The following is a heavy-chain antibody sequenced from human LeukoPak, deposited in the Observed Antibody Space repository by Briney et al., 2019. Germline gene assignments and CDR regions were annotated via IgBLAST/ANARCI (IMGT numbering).Heavy chain of an antibody. CDR2: IYTGGNT. Sequence: PGGSLRLSCVVSGFTVSTKYMTWVRQAPGKGLEGVSVIYTGGNTYYADSVKGRFTISRDNSKNTLCLQMNSLRAEDTALYYCASGQMFTSGGFDYWGQGTLVTVSS. CDR3: ASGQMFTSGGFDY. D-gene: IGHD6-19*01. J-gene: IGHJ4*02. CDR1: GFTVSTKY. V-gene: IGHV3-53*01.